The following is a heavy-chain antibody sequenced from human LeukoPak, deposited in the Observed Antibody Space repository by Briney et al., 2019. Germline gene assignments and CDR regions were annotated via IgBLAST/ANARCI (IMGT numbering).Heavy chain of an antibody. D-gene: IGHD3-22*01. J-gene: IGHJ6*03. V-gene: IGHV3-33*01. CDR3: ARAVSVSLYDSSGYSACYMDV. CDR2: IWYDGSNK. Sequence: GGSLRLSCAASGFTFSSYGMHWVRQAPGKGLEGGAVIWYDGSNKYYADSVKGRFTISRDNSKNTLYLQMNSLRAEDTAAYYCARAVSVSLYDSSGYSACYMDVWGKGTTVTVSS. CDR1: GFTFSSYG.